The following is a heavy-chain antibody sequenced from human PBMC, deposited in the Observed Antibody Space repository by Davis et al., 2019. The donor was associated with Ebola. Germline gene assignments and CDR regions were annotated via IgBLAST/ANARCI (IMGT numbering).Heavy chain of an antibody. Sequence: SQTPSLTRAISGDSVSSHSAAWHWIRQSPSRGLEWLGRTYYRSKWYNDYAVSVKSRITINPDTSKNQFSLQLNSVTPEDTAVYYCARGRAYYYGMDVWGQGTTVTVSS. J-gene: IGHJ6*02. V-gene: IGHV6-1*01. CDR1: GDSVSSHSAA. CDR3: ARGRAYYYGMDV. CDR2: TYYRSKWYN.